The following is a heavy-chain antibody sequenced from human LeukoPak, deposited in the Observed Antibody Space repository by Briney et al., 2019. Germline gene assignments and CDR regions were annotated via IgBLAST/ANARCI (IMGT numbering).Heavy chain of an antibody. Sequence: ASVKVSCKASGGTFSSYAISWVRQAPGQGLEWMGRINPNSGGTNYAQKFQGRVTMTRDTSISTAYMELSRLRSDDTAVYYCARDLLGLEQNDAFDIWGQGTMVTVSS. CDR3: ARDLLGLEQNDAFDI. J-gene: IGHJ3*02. CDR1: GGTFSSYA. V-gene: IGHV1-2*02. CDR2: INPNSGGT. D-gene: IGHD1/OR15-1a*01.